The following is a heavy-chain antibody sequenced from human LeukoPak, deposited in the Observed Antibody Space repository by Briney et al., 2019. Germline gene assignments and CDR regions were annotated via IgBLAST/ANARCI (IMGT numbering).Heavy chain of an antibody. J-gene: IGHJ4*02. CDR2: IHYSGST. CDR3: ARGERLGPDF. D-gene: IGHD1-1*01. V-gene: IGHV4-59*01. Sequence: PSETLSLTCTVSGDSIIGYYWSWIRQPPGKGLEWIGYIHYSGSTNYNPSLQSRVAISVDTSRSHFSLKLSSATAADTAVYYCARGERLGPDFWGQGTLVTVSS. CDR1: GDSIIGYY.